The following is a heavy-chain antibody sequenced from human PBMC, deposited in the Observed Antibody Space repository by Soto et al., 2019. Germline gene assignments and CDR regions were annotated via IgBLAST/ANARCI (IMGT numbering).Heavy chain of an antibody. CDR2: IIPILSMS. Sequence: QVQLVQSGAEVKNPGSSVRVSCKASGGTFSSYTLNWVRQAPGQGLEWMGRIIPILSMSTYAQKFQGRVSIIADKSTTTAYMTLSSLISDDTTIYYCARSYGSGSRPFDYWGQGTLVTVSS. CDR1: GGTFSSYT. CDR3: ARSYGSGSRPFDY. D-gene: IGHD3-10*01. V-gene: IGHV1-69*02. J-gene: IGHJ4*02.